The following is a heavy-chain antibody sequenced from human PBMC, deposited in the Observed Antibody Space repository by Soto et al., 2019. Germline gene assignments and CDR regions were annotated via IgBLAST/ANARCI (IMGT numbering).Heavy chain of an antibody. CDR2: IFPGGVNI. J-gene: IGHJ5*02. CDR1: GYTFTSYD. CDR3: ASYQSWHDLLWWFYP. D-gene: IGHD1-1*01. V-gene: IGHV1-46*03. Sequence: ASVKVSCKASGYTFTSYDINWVRQATGQGLEWMGTIFPGGVNIAYAQKFQGRVTMTKDTSTSTVYMELNSLTSEDTAVYYCASYQSWHDLLWWFYPWGQGTLVTVSS.